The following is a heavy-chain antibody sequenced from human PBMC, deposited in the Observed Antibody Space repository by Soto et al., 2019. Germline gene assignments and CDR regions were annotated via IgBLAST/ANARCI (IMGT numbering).Heavy chain of an antibody. V-gene: IGHV1-46*01. J-gene: IGHJ6*02. CDR1: GYTFTSYY. Sequence: QVQLVQSGAEVKKPGASAKVSCKASGYTFTSYYMHWVRRAPGQGLEWMGIINPSGGSTSYAQKFQGRVTMTRDTSTSTVYMELSSLRSEDTAVYYCARVGGLSDLYYYGMDVWGQGTTVTVSS. CDR2: INPSGGST. D-gene: IGHD3-16*01. CDR3: ARVGGLSDLYYYGMDV.